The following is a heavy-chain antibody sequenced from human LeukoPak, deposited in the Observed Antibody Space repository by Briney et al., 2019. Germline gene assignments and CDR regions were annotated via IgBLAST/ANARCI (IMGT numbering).Heavy chain of an antibody. CDR3: AREPANHDILTGYSYYFDY. D-gene: IGHD3-9*01. J-gene: IGHJ4*02. Sequence: SETLSLTCTVSGGSISNHFWSWIRQPPGKGLEYIGYIYYSGSTNYNPSLKSRAIISVDTSKNQFSLKLNSMTAADTAVYYCAREPANHDILTGYSYYFDYWGQGTLVTVSS. CDR1: GGSISNHF. V-gene: IGHV4-59*11. CDR2: IYYSGST.